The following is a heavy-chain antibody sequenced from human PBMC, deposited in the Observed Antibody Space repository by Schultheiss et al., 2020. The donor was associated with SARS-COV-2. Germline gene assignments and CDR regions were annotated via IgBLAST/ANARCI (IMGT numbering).Heavy chain of an antibody. V-gene: IGHV4-59*01. CDR3: ASGEANLYDY. Sequence: SETLSLTCAVYGGSFSGYYWSWIRQPPGKGLEWIGYIYYSGSTYYNPSLKSRVTISVDTSKNQFSLKLSSVTAADTAVYYCASGEANLYDYWGQGTLVTVSS. J-gene: IGHJ4*02. D-gene: IGHD3-10*01. CDR1: GGSFSGYY. CDR2: IYYSGST.